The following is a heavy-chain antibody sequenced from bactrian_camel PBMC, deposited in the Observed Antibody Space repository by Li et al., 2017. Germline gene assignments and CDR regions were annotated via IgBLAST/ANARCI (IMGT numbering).Heavy chain of an antibody. J-gene: IGHJ6*01. Sequence: DVQLVESGGGLVQPGGSLRLSCAASGVSFSTVYMNWVRQAPGKGLEWVSTFYTGDGRTKSADSVKGRFTVSRVNAKNTLYLQLNGLKSEDTAMYWCVRQEDGYSGSAYRAFDYWGQGTQVTVS. D-gene: IGHD2*01. CDR3: VRQEDGYSGSAYRAFDY. CDR1: GVSFSTVY. V-gene: IGHV3S19*01. CDR2: FYTGDGRT.